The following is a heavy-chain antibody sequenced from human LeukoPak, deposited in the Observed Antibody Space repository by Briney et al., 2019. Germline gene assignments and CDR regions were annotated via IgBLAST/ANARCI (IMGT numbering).Heavy chain of an antibody. CDR2: ISSGSTI. D-gene: IGHD6-19*01. CDR3: ARESIAVAGAPFDY. V-gene: IGHV3-48*03. J-gene: IGHJ4*02. Sequence: GSLRLSCAASGFTFSSYEMNWVRQAPGEGLEWVSYISSGSTIYDADSVKGRFTISRDNAKNSLYLQMNSLRAEDTAVYYCARESIAVAGAPFDYWGQGTLVTVSS. CDR1: GFTFSSYE.